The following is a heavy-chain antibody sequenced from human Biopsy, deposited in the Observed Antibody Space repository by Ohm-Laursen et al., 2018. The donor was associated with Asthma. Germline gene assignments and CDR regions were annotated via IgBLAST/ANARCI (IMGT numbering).Heavy chain of an antibody. CDR3: ARGDSGGWSHYYFDY. CDR1: GFTVSRDH. V-gene: IGHV3-53*01. D-gene: IGHD2-15*01. Sequence: SLRLSCAASGFTVSRDHMFWVRQAPGKGLEWVSVIYSGGTSHTADSVRGRFTISRDFSKNTLHLQMHSLRVEDTAVYYCARGDSGGWSHYYFDYWGQGTLVTVSS. J-gene: IGHJ4*02. CDR2: IYSGGTS.